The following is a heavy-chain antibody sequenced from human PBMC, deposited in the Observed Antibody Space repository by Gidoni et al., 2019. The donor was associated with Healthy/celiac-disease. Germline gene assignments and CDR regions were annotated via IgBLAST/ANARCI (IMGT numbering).Heavy chain of an antibody. Sequence: EVQLLESGGGLVQHGGSLRLSCAAYEFTFRSYAMREVRQAPGKGLAWVSAIIVTGGKTNYADSVKVWFTISRDNSKNTLYLKMNILRAEDTAVYYCAKPYWTCGVCYGGPTNLYYFDYWGQGTLVTVSS. CDR2: IIVTGGKT. D-gene: IGHD2-8*02. V-gene: IGHV3-23*01. CDR1: EFTFRSYA. J-gene: IGHJ4*02. CDR3: AKPYWTCGVCYGGPTNLYYFDY.